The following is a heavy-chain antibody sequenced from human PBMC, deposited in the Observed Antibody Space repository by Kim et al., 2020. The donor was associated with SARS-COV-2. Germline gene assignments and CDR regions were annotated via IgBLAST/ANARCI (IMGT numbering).Heavy chain of an antibody. CDR3: TTVSMR. CDR2: IKSKTDGGTA. V-gene: IGHV3-15*01. D-gene: IGHD2-2*01. J-gene: IGHJ4*02. CDR1: GIPFSNAW. Sequence: GGSLRLSCAVSGIPFSNAWMNWVRQTPGKGLEWIGRIKSKTDGGTADYAAPVKGRFTISRDDSKNTLYLLMNSLKTEDSGVYYCTTVSMRWGQGTLVTVPS.